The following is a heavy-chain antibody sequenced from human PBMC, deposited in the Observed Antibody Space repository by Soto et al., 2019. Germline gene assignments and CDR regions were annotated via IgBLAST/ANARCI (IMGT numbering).Heavy chain of an antibody. CDR1: CTCISSYY. D-gene: IGHD3-22*01. V-gene: IGHV4-59*01. J-gene: IGHJ4*02. Sequence: SEPLSLTCTFSCTCISSYYWSFIRQSPGKGLEWIANIHYSGTTNYNPSLASRVTLSVDTSKNQVVLTMTNMDPVDTATYYCAHNNLWDDNGGFYRSWGPGTLVTVSS. CDR2: IHYSGTT. CDR3: AHNNLWDDNGGFYRS.